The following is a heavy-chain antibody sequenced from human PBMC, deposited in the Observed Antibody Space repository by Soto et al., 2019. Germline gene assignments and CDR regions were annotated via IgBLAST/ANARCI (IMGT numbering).Heavy chain of an antibody. V-gene: IGHV3-30-3*01. J-gene: IGHJ6*02. Sequence: QVQLVESGGGVVQPGRSLRLSCAASGFTFSSYAMHWVRQAPGKGLECVAVISYDGSNKYYADSVKGRFTISRDNSKNTLYLQMNSLRAEDTAVYYCARVRAYGSGSSFEYYGMDVWGQGTTVTVSS. CDR2: ISYDGSNK. CDR1: GFTFSSYA. CDR3: ARVRAYGSGSSFEYYGMDV. D-gene: IGHD3-10*01.